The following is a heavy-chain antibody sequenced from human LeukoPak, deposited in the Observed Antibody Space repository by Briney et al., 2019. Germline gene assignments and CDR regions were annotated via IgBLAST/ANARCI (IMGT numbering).Heavy chain of an antibody. D-gene: IGHD3-16*02. J-gene: IGHJ4*02. CDR3: AKSAWWRSYRYQSPTFHY. CDR2: ISGSGGST. V-gene: IGHV3-23*01. CDR1: GFTFSSYA. Sequence: GGSLRLSCAASGFTFSSYAMSWVRQAPGKGLGWVSAISGSGGSTYYADSVKGRFTISRDNSKNTLYLQMNSLRAEDTAVYYCAKSAWWRSYRYQSPTFHYWGQGTLVTVSS.